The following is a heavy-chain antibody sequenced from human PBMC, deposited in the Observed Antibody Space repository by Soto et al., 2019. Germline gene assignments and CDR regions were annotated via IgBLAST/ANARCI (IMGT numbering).Heavy chain of an antibody. D-gene: IGHD3-10*01. CDR3: ARSTGYHGSGSYCFDY. V-gene: IGHV4-39*01. Sequence: PSETLSLTCNVSGFSISSSGYYWVWIRQPPGKRLVWFGSSYNSGTNYYNPSHGRLVTLSVNTYKSQFPLKLSFVTAAATAYYFCARSTGYHGSGSYCFDYWGQGTLVTVSS. J-gene: IGHJ4*02. CDR1: GFSISSSGYY. CDR2: SYNSGTN.